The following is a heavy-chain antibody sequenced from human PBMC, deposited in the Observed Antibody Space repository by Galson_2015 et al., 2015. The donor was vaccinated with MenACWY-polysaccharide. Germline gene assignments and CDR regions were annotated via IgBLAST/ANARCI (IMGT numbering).Heavy chain of an antibody. D-gene: IGHD1-26*01. J-gene: IGHJ4*02. CDR3: VKNGYTGSSYGYFDS. CDR2: ISSSGDDK. V-gene: IGHV3-30*18. CDR1: GFTFSTYA. Sequence: SLRLSCAASGFTFSTYAMHWVRQAPGQGLEWMANISSSGDDKYYADSVKGRFTISRDNSNNPLYLEMSRLRAGDTAVYYCVKNGYTGSSYGYFDSWGQGTLGTVSS.